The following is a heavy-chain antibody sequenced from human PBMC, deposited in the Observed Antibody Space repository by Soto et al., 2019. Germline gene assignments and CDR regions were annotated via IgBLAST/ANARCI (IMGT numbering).Heavy chain of an antibody. CDR1: GGTFSSYA. CDR3: ASVWGSIAPYNWFDP. CDR2: IIPIFGTA. V-gene: IGHV1-69*06. J-gene: IGHJ5*02. D-gene: IGHD3-16*01. Sequence: ASVKVSCKASGGTFSSYAISWVRQAPGQGLEWMGGIIPIFGTANYAQKFQGRVTITADKSTSTAYMELSSLRSEDTAVYYCASVWGSIAPYNWFDPWGKGTLVTVSS.